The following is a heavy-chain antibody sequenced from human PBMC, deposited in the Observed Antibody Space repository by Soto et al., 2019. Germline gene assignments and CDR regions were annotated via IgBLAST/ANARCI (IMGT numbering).Heavy chain of an antibody. CDR2: LSGSVGST. D-gene: IGHD1-26*01. V-gene: IGHV3-23*01. Sequence: GGSLRRSWAPSGFTLRSYAISWVVQAPGKGLEWVSSLSGSVGSTYYADSVKGRFTISRGNSKNTLYLQMNSLRAEGAAVYSCDKDLSEKGAKEGGYWGQGTLPPVYS. CDR1: GFTLRSYA. J-gene: IGHJ4*02. CDR3: DKDLSEKGAKEGGY.